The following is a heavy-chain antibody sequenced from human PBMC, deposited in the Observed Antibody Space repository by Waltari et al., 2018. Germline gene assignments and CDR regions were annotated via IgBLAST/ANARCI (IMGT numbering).Heavy chain of an antibody. CDR3: ARGQLTFTMIGVGNWFHP. V-gene: IGHV1-46*01. D-gene: IGHD3-22*01. CDR2: INPSGGST. Sequence: QVQLVQSGAEVKKPGASVKVSCKASGYTFTSYYMHWVRQAPGQGLEWMGIINPSGGSTSYRQKFPGRVTMTRDTATSQVYMGVGSLGSEGTAVEYCARGQLTFTMIGVGNWFHPWGQGTLV. CDR1: GYTFTSYY. J-gene: IGHJ5*01.